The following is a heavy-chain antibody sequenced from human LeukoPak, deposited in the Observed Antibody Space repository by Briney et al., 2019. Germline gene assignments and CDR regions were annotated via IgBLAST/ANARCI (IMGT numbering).Heavy chain of an antibody. V-gene: IGHV3-23*01. Sequence: GGSLRLSCAASGFTFSSYAMSWVRQAPGKGLEWVSAISGSGGSTYYADSVKGRFTISRDNSKNTLYLQMNSLRAEDTAIYYCAKDLLYYYGSGSYPFDYWGQGTLVTVSS. CDR3: AKDLLYYYGSGSYPFDY. CDR2: ISGSGGST. CDR1: GFTFSSYA. D-gene: IGHD3-10*01. J-gene: IGHJ4*02.